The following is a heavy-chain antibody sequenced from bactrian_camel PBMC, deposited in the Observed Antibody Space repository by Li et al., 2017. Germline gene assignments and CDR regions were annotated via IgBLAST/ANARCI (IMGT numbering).Heavy chain of an antibody. V-gene: IGHV3S67*01. CDR2: IGSSGST. CDR1: GFTFSSYA. J-gene: IGHJ4*01. Sequence: VQLVESGGGLVQPGGSLRLSCAASGFTFSSYAMSWVRQAPGKAREGVAIIGSSGSTGYADSVKGRFIISRDNAKNTLYLQLNSLKTDDTGTYYCVRGTQTPVYYDTSGRQGTQVTVS. D-gene: IGHD5*01.